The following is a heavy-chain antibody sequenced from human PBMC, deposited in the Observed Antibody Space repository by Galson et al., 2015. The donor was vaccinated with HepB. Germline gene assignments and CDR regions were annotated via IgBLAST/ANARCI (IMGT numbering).Heavy chain of an antibody. D-gene: IGHD1-26*01. CDR2: ISSSSSYI. CDR1: GFTFSSYS. J-gene: IGHJ4*02. Sequence: SLRLSCAASGFTFSSYSMNWVRQAPGKGLEWVSSISSSSSYIYYADSVKGRFTISRDNSKNTLYLQMNSLRAEDTAVYYCAKDFSGSYDYWGQGTLVTVSS. CDR3: AKDFSGSYDY. V-gene: IGHV3-21*04.